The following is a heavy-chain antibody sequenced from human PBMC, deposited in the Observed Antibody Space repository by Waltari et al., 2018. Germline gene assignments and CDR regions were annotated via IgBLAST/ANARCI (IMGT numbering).Heavy chain of an antibody. CDR3: ARRGRAYYYDRSGFY. D-gene: IGHD3-22*01. CDR1: GGSISSSRYY. J-gene: IGHJ4*02. V-gene: IGHV4-39*01. Sequence: QLQLQESGPGLVKPSETLSLTCTVPGGSISSSRYYWGWIRQPPGKGLAWIGSTYYSGRTYNNPALTSRVTISVDTSKNQFSRRLSSVTAADTAVYYCARRGRAYYYDRSGFYWGQGTLVTVSS. CDR2: TYYSGRT.